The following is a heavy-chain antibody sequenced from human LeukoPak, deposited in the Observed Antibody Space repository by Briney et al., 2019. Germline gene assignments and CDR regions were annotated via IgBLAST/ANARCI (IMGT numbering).Heavy chain of an antibody. D-gene: IGHD3-22*01. CDR1: GGSISSTSYY. J-gene: IGHJ4*02. V-gene: IGHV4-39*01. CDR2: ISYSGTT. Sequence: SETLSLTCTVSGGSISSTSYYWGWIRQPPGKGLEWIGSISYSGTTYYNPSLKSRVTIFVDTSKNQFSLKVRSVTAADTAVYYCARAYYYDSSGYYPSFDYWGQGTLVTVSS. CDR3: ARAYYYDSSGYYPSFDY.